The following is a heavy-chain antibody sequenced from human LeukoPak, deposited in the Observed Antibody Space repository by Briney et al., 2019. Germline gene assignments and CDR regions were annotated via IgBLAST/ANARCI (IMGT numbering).Heavy chain of an antibody. D-gene: IGHD1-14*01. V-gene: IGHV3-23*01. CDR1: GFTFSSYG. CDR2: FSGSGGST. CDR3: AKGVKLRRRGALDY. J-gene: IGHJ4*02. Sequence: QSGGTLRLSCAASGFTFSSYGMSWVHQAPGEGLEWVSAFSGSGGSTYYADSVKGRFTISRDNSKNTLYLQMNSLRAEDTAVYYCAKGVKLRRRGALDYWGQGTLVTVSS.